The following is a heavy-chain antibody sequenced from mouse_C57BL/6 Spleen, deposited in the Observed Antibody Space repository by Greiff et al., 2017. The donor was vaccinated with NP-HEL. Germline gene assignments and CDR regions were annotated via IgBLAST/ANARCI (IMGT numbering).Heavy chain of an antibody. CDR3: TTALGYGSSSYAMDY. J-gene: IGHJ4*01. CDR1: GFNIKDDY. D-gene: IGHD1-1*01. Sequence: VQLQQSGAELVRPGASVKLSCTASGFNIKDDYMHWVKQRPEQGLEWIGWIDPENGDTEYASKFQGKATITADTSSNTAYLQLSSLTSEDTAVYYCTTALGYGSSSYAMDYWGQGTSVTVSS. V-gene: IGHV14-4*01. CDR2: IDPENGDT.